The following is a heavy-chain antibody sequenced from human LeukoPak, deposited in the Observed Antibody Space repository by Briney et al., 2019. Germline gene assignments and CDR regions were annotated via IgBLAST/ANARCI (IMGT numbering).Heavy chain of an antibody. D-gene: IGHD2-15*01. V-gene: IGHV3-30*02. Sequence: TGGSLILSCAASGFIFSSFGMHWVRQAPGKGLEWVAFIQDDESNKFYADSVKGRFTISRDNSKNTLFLQMNSLRPEDTALYYCAKQMVERPHYYYMDVWGKGTTVTVSS. J-gene: IGHJ6*03. CDR3: AKQMVERPHYYYMDV. CDR1: GFIFSSFG. CDR2: IQDDESNK.